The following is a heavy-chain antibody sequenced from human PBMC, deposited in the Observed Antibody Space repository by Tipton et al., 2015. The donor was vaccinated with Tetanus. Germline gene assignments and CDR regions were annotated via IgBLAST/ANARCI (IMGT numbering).Heavy chain of an antibody. J-gene: IGHJ4*02. Sequence: SLRLSCAASGFTFNNYGMHWVRQAPGKGLEWVAVIPFDGRNERYADSVKGRFIISRDNSKNTLYLQMNSLRPEDTAVYYCAKEFQRARIRFFDSWGQGSQVTASS. CDR1: GFTFNNYG. CDR3: AKEFQRARIRFFDS. D-gene: IGHD2-15*01. V-gene: IGHV3-30*02. CDR2: IPFDGRNE.